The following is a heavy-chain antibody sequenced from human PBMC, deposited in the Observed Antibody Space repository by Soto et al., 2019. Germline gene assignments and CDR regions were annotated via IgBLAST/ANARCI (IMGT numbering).Heavy chain of an antibody. Sequence: SETLSLTCSVSGASISSYYYTWIRQTPGKGLEWIGYIYLGGSINYNPSFKSRVIISVDTSKNQFSVRLSSVTAADTAVYYCATRSPAFDYWGQGTLVTVSS. CDR1: GASISSYY. J-gene: IGHJ4*02. CDR2: IYLGGSI. CDR3: ATRSPAFDY. V-gene: IGHV4-59*01.